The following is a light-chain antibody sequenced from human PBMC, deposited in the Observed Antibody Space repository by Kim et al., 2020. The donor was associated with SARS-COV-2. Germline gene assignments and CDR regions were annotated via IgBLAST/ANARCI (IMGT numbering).Light chain of an antibody. CDR2: DNN. CDR1: TSNMGNNY. J-gene: IGLJ2*01. CDR3: GTWDSSLSAVV. Sequence: GQKVTISCSGSTSNMGNNYVSWDQQLPGTAPKLLIYDNNKRPSGIPDRFSGSKSGTSATLGITGLQTGDEADYYCGTWDSSLSAVVFGGGTQLTVL. V-gene: IGLV1-51*01.